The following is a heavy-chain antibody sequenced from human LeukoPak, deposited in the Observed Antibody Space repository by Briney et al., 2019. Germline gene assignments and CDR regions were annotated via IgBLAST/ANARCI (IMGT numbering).Heavy chain of an antibody. J-gene: IGHJ3*02. CDR2: IYYSGST. V-gene: IGHV4-59*08. Sequence: SETLSLTSTVSGDSISSYYWSWIRQPPGKGLEWIGYIYYSGSTNYNPSLKSRVTISLDTSNNQLSLKLSSVTAADTAVYYCARHLGYCSSTTCYDAFDIWGQGTKVTVSS. D-gene: IGHD2-2*01. CDR1: GDSISSYY. CDR3: ARHLGYCSSTTCYDAFDI.